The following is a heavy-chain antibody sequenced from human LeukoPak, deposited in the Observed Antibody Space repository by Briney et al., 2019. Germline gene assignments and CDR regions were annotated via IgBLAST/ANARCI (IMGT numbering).Heavy chain of an antibody. CDR3: AREVRGEGHDY. CDR1: GGSISSGSYY. J-gene: IGHJ4*02. Sequence: PSETLSLTFTVSGGSISSGSYYWSWIRQPAGKGLEWIGRIYTSGSTNYNPSLKSRVTISVDTSKNQFSLKLSSVTAADTAVYYCAREVRGEGHDYWGQGTLVTVSS. D-gene: IGHD2-2*01. V-gene: IGHV4-61*02. CDR2: IYTSGST.